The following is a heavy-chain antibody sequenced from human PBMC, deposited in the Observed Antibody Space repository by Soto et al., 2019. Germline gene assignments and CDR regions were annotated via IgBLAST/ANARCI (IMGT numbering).Heavy chain of an antibody. J-gene: IGHJ2*01. V-gene: IGHV1-69*13. Sequence: SVKVSCKASGGTFSSYAISWVRQAPGQGLEWMGGIIPIFGTANYAQKFQGRVTITADESTSTAYMELSSLRSEDTAVYYCARDRGPHDYGDYWYFDLWGRGTLVTVSS. CDR1: GGTFSSYA. D-gene: IGHD4-17*01. CDR2: IIPIFGTA. CDR3: ARDRGPHDYGDYWYFDL.